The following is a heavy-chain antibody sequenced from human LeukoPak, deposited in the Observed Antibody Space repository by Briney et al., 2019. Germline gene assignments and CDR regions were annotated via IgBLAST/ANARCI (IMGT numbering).Heavy chain of an antibody. CDR1: GYTFTNYA. Sequence: ASVKVSCKASGYTFTNYAIGWVRQAPGQGLEWMALITVYNNKTDYAQKFEGRVTVTTDTSTSTAYMELRSLTSDDTAVYYCARQRFGDVHAFDVWGQGTVVSVS. J-gene: IGHJ3*01. CDR2: ITVYNNKT. CDR3: ARQRFGDVHAFDV. D-gene: IGHD3-10*01. V-gene: IGHV1-18*01.